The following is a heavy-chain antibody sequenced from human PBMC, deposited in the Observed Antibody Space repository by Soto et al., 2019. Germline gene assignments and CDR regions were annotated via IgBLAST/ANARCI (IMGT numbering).Heavy chain of an antibody. CDR1: GFTFSSYS. V-gene: IGHV3-48*02. CDR3: ATPPEYDILTGYYTLDY. J-gene: IGHJ4*02. D-gene: IGHD3-9*01. CDR2: ISSSSSTI. Sequence: PGGSLRLSCAASGFTFSSYSMNWVRQAPGKGLEWVSYISSSSSTIYYADSVKGRFTISRDNAKNSLYLQMNSLRDEDTAVYYCATPPEYDILTGYYTLDYWGQGTLVTVSS.